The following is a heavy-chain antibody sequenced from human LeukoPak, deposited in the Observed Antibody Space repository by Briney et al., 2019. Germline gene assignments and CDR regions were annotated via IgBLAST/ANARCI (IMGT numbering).Heavy chain of an antibody. D-gene: IGHD2-15*01. CDR1: GFTVSSNY. J-gene: IGHJ1*01. V-gene: IGHV3-53*01. Sequence: GGSLRLSCAASGFTVSSNYMTWVRQAPGKGLEWVSTLYNGGSPHYADSVKGRFTISSDKSKNTLFLQMNNLRAEDTAVYYCARAQDYCSGGSCYGYFQHWGQGSLVTVSS. CDR3: ARAQDYCSGGSCYGYFQH. CDR2: LYNGGSP.